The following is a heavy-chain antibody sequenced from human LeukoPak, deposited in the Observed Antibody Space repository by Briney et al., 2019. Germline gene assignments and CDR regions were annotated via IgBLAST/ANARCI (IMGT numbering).Heavy chain of an antibody. D-gene: IGHD5-12*01. CDR1: GFTFTNYW. CDR3: AGGYGGRYFNY. Sequence: GGSLRLSCAASGFTFTNYWMHWVRQAPGTGLVWVSRINTDGTSTNYADSVKGRFTISRDNSKNTLYLQMNSLRVEDTAVYYCAGGYGGRYFNYWGQGTLVTVSS. V-gene: IGHV3-74*01. CDR2: INTDGTST. J-gene: IGHJ4*02.